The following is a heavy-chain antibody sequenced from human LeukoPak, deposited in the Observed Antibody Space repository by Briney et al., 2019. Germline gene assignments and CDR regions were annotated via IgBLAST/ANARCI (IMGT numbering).Heavy chain of an antibody. CDR1: GFTLSNYH. D-gene: IGHD3-3*01. J-gene: IGHJ6*03. Sequence: GGSLRLSCAASGFTLSNYHMNWVRQAPGKGLEWVSYISSRSDYIYYADSVKGRFTNSRDNAKNSLYLQMNSLRAEDTAVYYCAKDSGEWLFLYYYYMDVWGKGTTVTVSS. V-gene: IGHV3-21*01. CDR2: ISSRSDYI. CDR3: AKDSGEWLFLYYYYMDV.